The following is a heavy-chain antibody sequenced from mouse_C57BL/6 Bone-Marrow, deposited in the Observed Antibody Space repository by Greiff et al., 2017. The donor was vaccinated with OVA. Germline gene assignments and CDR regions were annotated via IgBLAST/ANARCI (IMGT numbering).Heavy chain of an antibody. CDR3: VRQSNYVRFAY. V-gene: IGHV10-1*01. Sequence: EVKLQESGGGLVQPKGSLKLSCAASGFSFNTYAMNWVRQAPGKGLDWVARIRSKSNNYATYYADSVKDRFTISRDDSESMLYLQMNNLKTEDTAMYYCVRQSNYVRFAYWGQGTLVTVSA. D-gene: IGHD2-5*01. CDR1: GFSFNTYA. J-gene: IGHJ3*01. CDR2: IRSKSNNYAT.